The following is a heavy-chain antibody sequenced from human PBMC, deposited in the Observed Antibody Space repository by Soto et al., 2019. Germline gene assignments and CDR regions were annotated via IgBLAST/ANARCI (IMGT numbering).Heavy chain of an antibody. J-gene: IGHJ6*03. Sequence: QVQLVQSGAEVKKPGSSVTVSCKTSGGTFSKDAINWVRQAPGQGLEWMGLLIPVFGSPIYAQKFQGRIRRSADESTSSAFMDLSSLRSEDTAVYYCTRVLGYTFEPGKTRYYSMDVCGQWTTVSVSS. CDR3: TRVLGYTFEPGKTRYYSMDV. CDR1: GGTFSKDA. D-gene: IGHD5-18*01. V-gene: IGHV1-69*01. CDR2: LIPVFGSP.